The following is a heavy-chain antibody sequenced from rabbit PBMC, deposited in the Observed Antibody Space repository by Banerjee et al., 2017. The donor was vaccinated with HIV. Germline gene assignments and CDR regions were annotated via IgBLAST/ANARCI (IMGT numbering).Heavy chain of an antibody. CDR3: ARGYVGHANYGAGAFDP. Sequence: QEQLEESGGGLVTPEESLTLTCTASGLDFISRYWICWVRQAPGKGLEWIACIDAAGGDHIFYATWAKGRFTISKTSSTTVTLQMTSLTAADTATYLCARGYVGHANYGAGAFDPRGPGTLVTVS. J-gene: IGHJ2*01. V-gene: IGHV1S45*01. CDR2: IDAAGGDHI. D-gene: IGHD4-2*01. CDR1: GLDFISRYW.